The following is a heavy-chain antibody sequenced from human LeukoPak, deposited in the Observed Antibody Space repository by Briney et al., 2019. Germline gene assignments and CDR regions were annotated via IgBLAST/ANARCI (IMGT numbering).Heavy chain of an antibody. D-gene: IGHD3-3*01. Sequence: SETLSLTCGVSGSSINSGYYWGWIRQPPGKGLEWIGSFYHSGNTYYSPSLKGRVTISVGTSKNQLSLKLTSVTAADTAVYYCARVPFGVVPTTYYFDYWGQGTLVTVSS. CDR2: FYHSGNT. V-gene: IGHV4-38-2*01. CDR3: ARVPFGVVPTTYYFDY. CDR1: GSSINSGYY. J-gene: IGHJ4*02.